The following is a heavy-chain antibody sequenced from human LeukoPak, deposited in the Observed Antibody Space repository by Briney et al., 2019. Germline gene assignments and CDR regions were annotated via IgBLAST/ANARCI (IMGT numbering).Heavy chain of an antibody. J-gene: IGHJ4*02. D-gene: IGHD3-10*01. CDR3: ASGTPGIGSGSSSLDY. CDR2: INPNGGST. V-gene: IGHV1-46*01. CDR1: GYTFTSYY. Sequence: ASVKVSCKASGYTFTSYYMHWVRQAPGQGLEWMGIINPNGGSTSYAQKFQGRVTMTRDTSTSTVYMELSSLRSEDTAVYYCASGTPGIGSGSSSLDYWGQGTLVTVSS.